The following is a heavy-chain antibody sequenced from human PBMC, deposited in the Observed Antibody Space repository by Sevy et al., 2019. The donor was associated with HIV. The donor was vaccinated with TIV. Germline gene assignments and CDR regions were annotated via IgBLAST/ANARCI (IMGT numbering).Heavy chain of an antibody. CDR1: SDSISSYY. D-gene: IGHD6-19*01. CDR2: IDTTGTT. CDR3: ARGQAVAGRFNFDY. V-gene: IGHV4-4*07. J-gene: IGHJ4*02. Sequence: SETLSLTCTVSSDSISSYYWSWIRQPAGKGLEWIGRIDTTGTTNYHPSLKSRVTMSIDTSKNQFSLKLSSVTAADTAVYYCARGQAVAGRFNFDYWGQGTLVTVSS.